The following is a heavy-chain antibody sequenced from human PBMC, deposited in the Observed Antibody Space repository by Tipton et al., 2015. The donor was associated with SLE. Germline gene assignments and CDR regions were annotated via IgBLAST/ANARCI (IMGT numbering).Heavy chain of an antibody. J-gene: IGHJ4*02. Sequence: QSGAEVKKPGASVRVSCKTSGYTFTKYGITWVRQAPGQGLEWMGWISPHNGNTNIAQKFQGRVTMTTDESTSTASMDLTSLRSDDTALYYCASLGAARGYWGQGTLVTVSS. CDR3: ASLGAARGY. D-gene: IGHD3-16*01. CDR1: GYTFTKYG. V-gene: IGHV1-18*01. CDR2: ISPHNGNT.